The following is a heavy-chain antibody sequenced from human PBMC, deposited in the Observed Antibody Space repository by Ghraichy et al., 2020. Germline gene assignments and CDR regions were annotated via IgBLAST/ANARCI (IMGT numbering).Heavy chain of an antibody. Sequence: LSLTCAVSGFTLRNYWMHWVRQAPGKGLVWVSLVTSDGAFVVYADSVKGGFTMSRDSAKNTLYLEMNSLTAEDTALYYCARGSSSPGIDYWGQGTLVTVSS. CDR3: ARGSSSPGIDY. V-gene: IGHV3-74*01. CDR2: VTSDGAFV. J-gene: IGHJ4*02. D-gene: IGHD6-6*01. CDR1: GFTLRNYW.